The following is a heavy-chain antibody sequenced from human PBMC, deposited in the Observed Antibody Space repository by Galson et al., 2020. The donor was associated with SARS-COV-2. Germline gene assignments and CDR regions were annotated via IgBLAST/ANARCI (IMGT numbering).Heavy chain of an antibody. CDR2: IYYSGST. J-gene: IGHJ4*02. Sequence: SETLSLTCTVSGGSISSGGYYWSWIRQHPGKGLEWIGYIYYSGSTYYNPSLKSRVTISVDTSKNQFSLKLSSVNAADTAVYYCARRQASITIFGVVTDFFDYWGQGTLVTVSS. D-gene: IGHD3-3*01. V-gene: IGHV4-31*03. CDR3: ARRQASITIFGVVTDFFDY. CDR1: GGSISSGGYY.